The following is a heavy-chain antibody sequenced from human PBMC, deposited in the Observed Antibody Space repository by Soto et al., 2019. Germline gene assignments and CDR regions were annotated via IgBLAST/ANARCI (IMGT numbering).Heavy chain of an antibody. V-gene: IGHV3-7*01. D-gene: IGHD2-15*01. CDR3: AREEGYCNGGPCYRCAFDF. Sequence: DSVRGRFTISRDNPKNSVYLQMNSLREEDTAVYFCAREEGYCNGGPCYRCAFDFWGQGTIVTVSS. J-gene: IGHJ3*01.